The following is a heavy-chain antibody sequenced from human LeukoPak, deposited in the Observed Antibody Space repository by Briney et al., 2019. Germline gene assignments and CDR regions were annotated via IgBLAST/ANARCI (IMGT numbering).Heavy chain of an antibody. J-gene: IGHJ4*02. CDR3: AALWFGEYDTDY. D-gene: IGHD3-10*01. V-gene: IGHV1-24*01. CDR1: GYTLTELS. Sequence: GASVKVSCKVSGYTLTELSMHWVRQAPGKGLEWMGGFDPEDGETIYAQKFQGRVTMTEDTSTDTAYLELRSLRSEDTALYYCAALWFGEYDTDYWGQGTLVTVSS. CDR2: FDPEDGET.